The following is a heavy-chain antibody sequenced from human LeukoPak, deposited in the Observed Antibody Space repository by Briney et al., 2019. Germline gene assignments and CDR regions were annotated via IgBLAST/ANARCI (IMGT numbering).Heavy chain of an antibody. Sequence: GGSLRLSCAASGFTFSSYGMHWVRQAPGKGLEWVAAISYDGSNEYYADSVKGRFTISRDNSKNTLYLQMNSLRAEDTAVYYCAKAEADGGYWGQGTLVTVSS. J-gene: IGHJ4*02. CDR2: ISYDGSNE. D-gene: IGHD1-14*01. CDR3: AKAEADGGY. CDR1: GFTFSSYG. V-gene: IGHV3-30*18.